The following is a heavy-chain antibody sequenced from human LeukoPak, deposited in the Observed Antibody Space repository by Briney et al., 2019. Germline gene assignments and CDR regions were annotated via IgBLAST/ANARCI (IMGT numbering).Heavy chain of an antibody. CDR1: GGSISSGSYY. CDR2: IYTSGST. CDR3: ARSPIEYYDFWGIYYYYYMDV. V-gene: IGHV4-61*02. Sequence: PSETLSLTCTVSGGSISSGSYYWSWIRQPAGKGLEWIGRIYTSGSTNYNPSLKSRVTISVDTSKNQFSLKLSSVTAADTAVYYCARSPIEYYDFWGIYYYYYMDVWGKGTTVTVSS. J-gene: IGHJ6*03. D-gene: IGHD3-3*01.